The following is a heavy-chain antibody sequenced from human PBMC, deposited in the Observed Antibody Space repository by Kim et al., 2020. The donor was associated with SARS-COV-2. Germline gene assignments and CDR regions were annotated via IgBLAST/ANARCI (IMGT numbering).Heavy chain of an antibody. D-gene: IGHD4-17*01. J-gene: IGHJ5*02. Sequence: SLKSRVTIAVDTSKNQFSLKLSSVTAADTAVYYCARGRGGLRWQYNWFDPWGQGTLVTVSS. V-gene: IGHV4-34*13. CDR3: ARGRGGLRWQYNWFDP.